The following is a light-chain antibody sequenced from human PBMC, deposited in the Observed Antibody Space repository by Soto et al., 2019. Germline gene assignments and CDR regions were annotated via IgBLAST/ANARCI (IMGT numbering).Light chain of an antibody. CDR2: KAS. Sequence: DIQMTQSPSTLSASVGDRVIITCRASQSITTWLAWYQQKPGKAPKLLIYKASTLESGVPSRFSVSGSGTEFTLTISSLQPDDCATYYCQQYDGNWWTFGQGTKVEIK. J-gene: IGKJ1*01. CDR1: QSITTW. V-gene: IGKV1-5*03. CDR3: QQYDGNWWT.